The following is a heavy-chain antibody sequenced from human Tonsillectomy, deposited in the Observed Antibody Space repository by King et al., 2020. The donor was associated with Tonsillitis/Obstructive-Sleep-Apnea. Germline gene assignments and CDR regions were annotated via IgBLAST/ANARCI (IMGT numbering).Heavy chain of an antibody. Sequence: QLQESGPGLVKPSETLSLTCTVSGGSISSYYWSWIRQPPGKGLEWSGYIYYSGSTNYNPSLKSRVTISVDTSKNQFSLKLSSVTAADTAVYYCARHGCSGGSCEIDYWGQGTLVTVSS. CDR1: GGSISSYY. CDR3: ARHGCSGGSCEIDY. CDR2: IYYSGST. D-gene: IGHD2-15*01. V-gene: IGHV4-59*08. J-gene: IGHJ4*02.